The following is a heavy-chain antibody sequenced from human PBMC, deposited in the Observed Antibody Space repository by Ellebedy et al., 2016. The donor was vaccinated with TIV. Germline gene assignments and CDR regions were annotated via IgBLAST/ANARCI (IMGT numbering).Heavy chain of an antibody. CDR3: AKYSSSSGFDP. J-gene: IGHJ5*02. V-gene: IGHV1-69*02. Sequence: AASVKVSCKASGGTFSNYTISGVRQAPGQGLEWMGRIIPILGIANYAQKFQGRVTITADKSTSTAYMELSSLRSDDTAVYYYAKYSSSSGFDPWGQGTLVTVSS. CDR1: GGTFSNYT. CDR2: IIPILGIA. D-gene: IGHD6-6*01.